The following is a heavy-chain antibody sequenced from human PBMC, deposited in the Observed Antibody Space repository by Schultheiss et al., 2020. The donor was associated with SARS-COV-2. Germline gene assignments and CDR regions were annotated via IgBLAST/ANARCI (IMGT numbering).Heavy chain of an antibody. Sequence: GGSLRLSCAASGFTFSSYAMSWVRQAPGKGPEWVSTISSSRSYIYYADPVKGRFTISRDNAKNSLYLQMNSLRAEDTAVYYCAREHSGYSYGYGFDYWGQGTLVTVSS. J-gene: IGHJ4*02. CDR3: AREHSGYSYGYGFDY. D-gene: IGHD5-18*01. CDR2: ISSSRSYI. CDR1: GFTFSSYA. V-gene: IGHV3-21*01.